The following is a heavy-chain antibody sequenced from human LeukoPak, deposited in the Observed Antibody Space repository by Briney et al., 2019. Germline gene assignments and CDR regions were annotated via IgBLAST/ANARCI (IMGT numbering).Heavy chain of an antibody. D-gene: IGHD5-24*01. J-gene: IGHJ4*02. CDR2: IYYDGNS. CDR3: ARGGGVNRDGYNQFDY. Sequence: SETLSLTCTVSGGSISSYYWSWIRQPPGNGLESIGNIYYDGNSKSNPSLKSQVSISVDTSKNQFFLELTSVTAADTAVYYCARGGGVNRDGYNQFDYWGQGTLVTVSS. V-gene: IGHV4-59*01. CDR1: GGSISSYY.